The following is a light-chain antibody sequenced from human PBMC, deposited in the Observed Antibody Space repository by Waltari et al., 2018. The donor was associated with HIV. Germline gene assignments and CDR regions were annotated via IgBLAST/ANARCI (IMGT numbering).Light chain of an antibody. J-gene: IGLJ1*01. V-gene: IGLV1-47*01. CDR3: VGWDSRLRCYV. CDR1: SSNIENDN. CDR2: KDT. Sequence: QSVLTQPPSASGAPGQRVTISCSGSSSNIENDNVYWYQQFPGAAPKLLIYKDTHRPSGVPDRFAGSKSGTSASLAIGGLRSDDEADYYCVGWDSRLRCYVFGAGTKVTVL.